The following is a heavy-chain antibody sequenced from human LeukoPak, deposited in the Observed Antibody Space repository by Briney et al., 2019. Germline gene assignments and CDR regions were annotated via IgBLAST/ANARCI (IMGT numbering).Heavy chain of an antibody. CDR2: TYYRSKWYN. CDR3: ARDQGLGRYAFDI. J-gene: IGHJ3*02. D-gene: IGHD7-27*01. CDR1: GDSVSTNSAT. V-gene: IGHV6-1*01. Sequence: SQTLSLTCVISGDSVSTNSATWNWIRQSPSRGLEWLGRTYYRSKWYNDYAVSVKSRITINPDTSKNQFSLQLNSVTPEDTAVYYCARDQGLGRYAFDIWGQGTMVTVSS.